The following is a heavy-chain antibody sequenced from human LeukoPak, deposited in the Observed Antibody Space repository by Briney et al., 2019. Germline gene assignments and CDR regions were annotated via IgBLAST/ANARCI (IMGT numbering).Heavy chain of an antibody. CDR2: ISGSGGST. J-gene: IGHJ4*02. V-gene: IGHV3-23*01. CDR3: AKSSDTGVTTRAGFDY. D-gene: IGHD4-17*01. Sequence: PGGSLRLSCAASGFTLSSYAMSWVRQAPGKGLEWVSAISGSGGSTYYADSVKGRFTISRDNSKNTLYLQMNSLRAEDTAVYYCAKSSDTGVTTRAGFDYWGQGTLVTVSS. CDR1: GFTLSSYA.